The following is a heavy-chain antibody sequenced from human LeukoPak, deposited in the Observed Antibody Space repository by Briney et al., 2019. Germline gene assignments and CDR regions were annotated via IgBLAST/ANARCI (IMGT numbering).Heavy chain of an antibody. Sequence: GASLQISCQGSGSSFTSYWISWVRQLPGKGLEWMGRIDPSDSYTNYSPSFQGHVTISADKSISTAYLQWSSLKASDTAMYYCARPPYCSSTSCYDWLWFDPWGQGTLVTVSS. J-gene: IGHJ5*02. V-gene: IGHV5-10-1*01. CDR1: GSSFTSYW. D-gene: IGHD2-2*01. CDR3: ARPPYCSSTSCYDWLWFDP. CDR2: IDPSDSYT.